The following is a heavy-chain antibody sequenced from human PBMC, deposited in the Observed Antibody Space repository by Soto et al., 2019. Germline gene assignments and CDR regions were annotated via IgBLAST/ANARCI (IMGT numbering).Heavy chain of an antibody. CDR1: GGSISPYY. D-gene: IGHD3-3*01. Sequence: SETLSLTCTVYGGSISPYYWSWIRQPPGKGLEWIGKINHSGSTNYNPSLKSRVTISVDTSKNQFSLKLSSVTAADTAVYYCASRVNTIFGVARPGDYYYMDVWGKGTTVTVSS. V-gene: IGHV4-34*01. CDR3: ASRVNTIFGVARPGDYYYMDV. CDR2: INHSGST. J-gene: IGHJ6*03.